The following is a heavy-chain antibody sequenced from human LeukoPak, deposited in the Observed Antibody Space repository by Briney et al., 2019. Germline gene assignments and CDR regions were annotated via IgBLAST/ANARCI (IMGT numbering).Heavy chain of an antibody. J-gene: IGHJ6*03. CDR3: AKDSSSWYFEDYYYMDV. D-gene: IGHD6-13*01. CDR2: IRYDGSNK. V-gene: IGHV3-30*02. Sequence: GGSLRLSCAASGFTFSSYGMHWVRQAPGKGLEWVAFIRYDGSNKYYADSVKGRFTISRDNSKNTLYLQMNSLRAEDTAVYYCAKDSSSWYFEDYYYMDVWGKGTTVTISS. CDR1: GFTFSSYG.